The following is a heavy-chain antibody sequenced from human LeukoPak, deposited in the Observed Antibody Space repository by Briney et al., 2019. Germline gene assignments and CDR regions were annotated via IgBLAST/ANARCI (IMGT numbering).Heavy chain of an antibody. J-gene: IGHJ4*02. CDR2: ISSNTNYK. Sequence: GGSLRLSCAASGFTFSAYNMNWLRQAPGKGLEWVASISSNTNYKYYADSLKGRFTVSRDNAKNSLFLQMNSLRAEDTAVYYCARGAGVLGLGGDHWGQGTLVTVSS. CDR3: ARGAGVLGLGGDH. V-gene: IGHV3-21*01. D-gene: IGHD3-16*01. CDR1: GFTFSAYN.